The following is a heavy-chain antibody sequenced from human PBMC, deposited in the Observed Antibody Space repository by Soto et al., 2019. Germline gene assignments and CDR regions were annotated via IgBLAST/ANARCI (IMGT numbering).Heavy chain of an antibody. Sequence: QVQLQESDPGLVKPSETLSLTCTVSGGSISSYYWSWIRQPPGKGLEWIGYIYYSGSTNYNPSLKSRVTISVDTSKNQFSLKLSSVTAADTAVYYCARHYGYGYARDWGQGTLVTVSS. CDR2: IYYSGST. CDR3: ARHYGYGYARD. V-gene: IGHV4-59*08. D-gene: IGHD5-18*01. J-gene: IGHJ4*02. CDR1: GGSISSYY.